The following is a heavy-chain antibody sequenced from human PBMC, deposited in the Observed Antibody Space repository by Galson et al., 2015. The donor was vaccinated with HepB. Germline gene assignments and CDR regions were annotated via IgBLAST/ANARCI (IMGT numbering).Heavy chain of an antibody. CDR3: ARDPPASWSDAFDI. CDR1: GYTFTSYG. V-gene: IGHV1-18*04. CDR2: ISAYNGNT. D-gene: IGHD6-13*01. Sequence: SVKVSCKASGYTFTSYGISWVRQAPGQGLEWMGWISAYNGNTNYAQKLQGRVTITADKSTSTAYMELSSLRSEDTAVYYCARDPPASWSDAFDIWGQGTMVTVSS. J-gene: IGHJ3*02.